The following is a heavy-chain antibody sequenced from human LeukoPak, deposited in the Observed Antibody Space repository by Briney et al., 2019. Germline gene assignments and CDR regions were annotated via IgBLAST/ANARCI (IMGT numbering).Heavy chain of an antibody. CDR3: ARAYPRNLYGSGSYYFDY. V-gene: IGHV4-59*12. CDR1: GGSISTSH. D-gene: IGHD3-10*01. CDR2: IYYSGGT. Sequence: SETLSLTCTVSGGSISTSHWNWIRQPPGKGLEWIGYIYYSGGTNYNPSLKSRGTISVDRSKNQFSLKLSSVTAADTAVYYCARAYPRNLYGSGSYYFDYWGQGTLVTVSS. J-gene: IGHJ4*02.